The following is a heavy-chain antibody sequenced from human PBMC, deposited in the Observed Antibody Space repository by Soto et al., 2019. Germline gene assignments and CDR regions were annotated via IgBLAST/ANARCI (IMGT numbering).Heavy chain of an antibody. CDR1: GYAFTSYG. Sequence: VASVKVSCKASGYAFTSYGMNWVRQATGQGLDWMGWISAYNGNTNHAQKLQGRVTMTTDTSTSTAYMELRSLRSDDTAVYYCARDHCSSTSCYPFDYWGQGTLVTVSS. D-gene: IGHD2-2*01. J-gene: IGHJ4*02. V-gene: IGHV1-18*01. CDR3: ARDHCSSTSCYPFDY. CDR2: ISAYNGNT.